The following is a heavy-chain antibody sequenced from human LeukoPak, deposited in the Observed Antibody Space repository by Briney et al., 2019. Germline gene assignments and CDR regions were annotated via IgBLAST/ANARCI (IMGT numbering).Heavy chain of an antibody. CDR3: ARAPITMIVAYY. D-gene: IGHD3-22*01. CDR2: IYYSGGT. J-gene: IGHJ4*02. V-gene: IGHV4-30-4*01. CDR1: GGSISSGDYY. Sequence: PSETLSLTCTVSGGSISSGDYYWSWIRQPPGKGLEWIGYIYYSGGTYYNPSLKSRVTISVDTSKNQLSLKLSSVTAADTAVYYCARAPITMIVAYYWGQGTLVTVSS.